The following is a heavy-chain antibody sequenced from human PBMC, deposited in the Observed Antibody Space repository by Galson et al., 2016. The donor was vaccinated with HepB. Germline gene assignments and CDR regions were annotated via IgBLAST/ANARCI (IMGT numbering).Heavy chain of an antibody. Sequence: SLRLSCAASGFTFSSYGMHWVRQAPGKGLEWVAVIWYDGSDEHYADSVKGRFTISRDNPKNTLYLQMNSLRDEDTAVYYCAKDVGYCSCGTCSIAASDFCRQGTMVTAS. D-gene: IGHD2-15*01. CDR2: IWYDGSDE. CDR1: GFTFSSYG. CDR3: AKDVGYCSCGTCSIAASDF. V-gene: IGHV3-33*03. J-gene: IGHJ3*01.